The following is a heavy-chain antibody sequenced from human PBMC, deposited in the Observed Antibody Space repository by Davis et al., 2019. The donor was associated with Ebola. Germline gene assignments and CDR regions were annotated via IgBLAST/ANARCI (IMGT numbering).Heavy chain of an antibody. CDR2: IYYSGST. CDR3: TRVVSVVVPAARPHRYMDV. CDR1: GGSISSYY. V-gene: IGHV4-30-4*08. Sequence: PSETLSLTCTVSGGSISSYYWSWIRQPPGKGLEWIGYIYYSGSTYYNPSLKSRVTISVDTSKNQFSLKLSSVTAADTAVYYCTRVVSVVVPAARPHRYMDVWGKGTTVTVSS. J-gene: IGHJ6*03. D-gene: IGHD2-2*02.